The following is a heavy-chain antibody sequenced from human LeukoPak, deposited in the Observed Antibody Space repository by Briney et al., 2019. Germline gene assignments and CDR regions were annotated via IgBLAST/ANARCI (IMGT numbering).Heavy chain of an antibody. Sequence: SETLSLTCTVSGDSVSSSDYYWVWLRQPPGKGLEWIGTVSYNGITYYPPSLQSRLSISIDTPKNQFSLTLTSVTAADTAVYYCAGSSSWYRFDFWGQGTLVTVSS. J-gene: IGHJ5*01. CDR1: GDSVSSSDYY. CDR2: VSYNGIT. V-gene: IGHV4-39*01. D-gene: IGHD6-13*01. CDR3: AGSSSWYRFDF.